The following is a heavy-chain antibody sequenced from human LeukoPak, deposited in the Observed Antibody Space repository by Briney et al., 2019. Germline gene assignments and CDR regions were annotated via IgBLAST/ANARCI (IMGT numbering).Heavy chain of an antibody. Sequence: GGSLRLSCAASGFTFSSFAMTWVRQAPGKGLEWVSAISGSGGSTYYADSVKGRFTISRDNSKNTLYLQMNSLRAEDTAVYYCAKGQLVGATFYYWGQGTLVTVSS. CDR2: ISGSGGST. J-gene: IGHJ4*02. V-gene: IGHV3-23*01. CDR1: GFTFSSFA. CDR3: AKGQLVGATFYY. D-gene: IGHD1-26*01.